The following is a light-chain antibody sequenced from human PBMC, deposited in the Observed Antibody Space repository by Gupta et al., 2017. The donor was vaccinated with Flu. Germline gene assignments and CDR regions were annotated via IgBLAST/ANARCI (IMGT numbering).Light chain of an antibody. CDR1: RDVGAYNF. CDR3: SSYTTSSTLYV. Sequence: RDVGAYNFVAWYRQPPGEAPKVVIYEVSNRPSGVSTRFSGSKSSNTASLTISGLQAEDEGDYFCSSYTTSSTLYVFGTGTKVTVL. V-gene: IGLV2-14*01. CDR2: EVS. J-gene: IGLJ1*01.